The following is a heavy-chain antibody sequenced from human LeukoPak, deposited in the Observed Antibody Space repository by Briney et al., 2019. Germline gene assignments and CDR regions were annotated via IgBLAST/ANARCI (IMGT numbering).Heavy chain of an antibody. D-gene: IGHD3-10*01. V-gene: IGHV4-39*01. J-gene: IGHJ4*02. CDR2: IYYSGST. CDR3: ARTRYYYNSRSYGAPYYFDY. CDR1: GGSISSSSYY. Sequence: SETLSLTCTVSGGSISSSSYYWGWIRQPPGKGLEWIGSIYYSGSTYYNPSLKSRVTMSVDKSKNQFSLKLSSVTAADTAVYYCARTRYYYNSRSYGAPYYFDYWGQGTLVTVSS.